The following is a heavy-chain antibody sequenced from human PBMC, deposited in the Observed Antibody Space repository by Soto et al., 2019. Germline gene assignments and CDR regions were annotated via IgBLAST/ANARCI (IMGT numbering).Heavy chain of an antibody. V-gene: IGHV1-46*01. CDR2: INPSGGST. CDR1: GYTFTSYY. Sequence: GASVKVSCKASGYTFTSYYMHWVRQAPGQGLEWMGIINPSGGSTSYAQKFQGRVTMTRDTSTSTVYMELSSLRSEDTAVYYCARVLVEMATIRYYYYYYGMDVWGQGTTVTVSS. D-gene: IGHD5-12*01. J-gene: IGHJ6*02. CDR3: ARVLVEMATIRYYYYYYGMDV.